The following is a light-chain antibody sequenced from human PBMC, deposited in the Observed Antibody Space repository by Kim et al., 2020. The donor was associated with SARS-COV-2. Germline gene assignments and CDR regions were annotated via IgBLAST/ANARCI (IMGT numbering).Light chain of an antibody. J-gene: IGKJ2*01. V-gene: IGKV3-20*01. Sequence: SPGERATLSCRASQIVSSRYLTWYQQKPGQAPRLLIYGASTRATGIPDRFSGSGSGTDFTLTISRLEPEDFAVYYCQQYGSSLYTFGQGTKLEI. CDR1: QIVSSRY. CDR2: GAS. CDR3: QQYGSSLYT.